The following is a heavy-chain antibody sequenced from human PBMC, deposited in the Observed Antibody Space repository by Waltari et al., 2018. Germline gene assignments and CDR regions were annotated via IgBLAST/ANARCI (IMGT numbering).Heavy chain of an antibody. V-gene: IGHV1-46*01. CDR1: GYTFINYY. Sequence: QVQLVQSGAEVKKPGASVKVSCKASGYTFINYYMHWGRQAPGQGLEWVGILNPSGGSSYYAQRFQGRVTLTRDTSTSTFYMELSSPRSDDTAIYYCARDVGVGGQRAAMWAFDYWGQGSLVTVSS. CDR3: ARDVGVGGQRAAMWAFDY. CDR2: LNPSGGSS. J-gene: IGHJ4*02. D-gene: IGHD2-2*01.